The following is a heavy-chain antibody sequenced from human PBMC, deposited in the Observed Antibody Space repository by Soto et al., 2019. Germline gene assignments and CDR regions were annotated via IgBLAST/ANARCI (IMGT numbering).Heavy chain of an antibody. CDR1: GFIFSSYV. Sequence: HPGGSLRLSCAASGFIFSSYVMHWVRQAPGKGLEWVAVIAYDGSNKYYADSVKGRFTISRDNSKNTLYLQMNSLRAEDTAVYYCAREKQSGGYSYGPTYYPYYYGLDVWGQGTTVTVSS. V-gene: IGHV3-30-3*01. D-gene: IGHD5-18*01. J-gene: IGHJ6*02. CDR2: IAYDGSNK. CDR3: AREKQSGGYSYGPTYYPYYYGLDV.